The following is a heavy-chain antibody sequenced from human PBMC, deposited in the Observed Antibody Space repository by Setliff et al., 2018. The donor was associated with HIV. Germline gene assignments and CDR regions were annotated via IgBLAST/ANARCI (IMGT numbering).Heavy chain of an antibody. CDR3: ARDLPYNYGHAGLDY. J-gene: IGHJ4*02. CDR2: IHYSGFA. D-gene: IGHD5-18*01. CDR1: GGSMTGYY. V-gene: IGHV4-59*01. Sequence: PSETLSLTCTVSGGSMTGYYWSWIRQPPGKGLEWIAYIHYSGFANYNPSLKSRVTISVDTSKSQFSLNLSSVTAADTAMYYCARDLPYNYGHAGLDYWGLGTLVTVS.